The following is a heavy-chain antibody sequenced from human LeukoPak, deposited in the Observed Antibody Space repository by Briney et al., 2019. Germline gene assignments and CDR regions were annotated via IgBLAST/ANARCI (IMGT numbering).Heavy chain of an antibody. Sequence: GGSLRLSCAASGFTFSSYSMNWVRQAPGKGLEWVSAISGNGDITYYADSVRGRFTISRDNSKNTLYLQMNSLRAEDTAVYYCAKDRRFTNQAGYYGLDVWGQGTTVTVSS. CDR1: GFTFSSYS. V-gene: IGHV3-23*01. J-gene: IGHJ6*02. CDR3: AKDRRFTNQAGYYGLDV. CDR2: ISGNGDIT. D-gene: IGHD2-8*01.